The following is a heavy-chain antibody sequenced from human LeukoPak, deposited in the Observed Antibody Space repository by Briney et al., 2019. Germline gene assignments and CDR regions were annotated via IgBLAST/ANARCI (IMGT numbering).Heavy chain of an antibody. CDR2: ISSSSSYI. CDR3: ARERYSAYDDAFDI. Sequence: PGGSLRLSCAASGFTFSSYSMHWVRQAPGRGLEWVSSISSSSSYIYYADSVKGRFTFSRDNAKNSLYLQMNSLRAEDTAVYYCARERYSAYDDAFDIWGQGTMVTVSS. CDR1: GFTFSSYS. D-gene: IGHD5-12*01. V-gene: IGHV3-21*01. J-gene: IGHJ3*02.